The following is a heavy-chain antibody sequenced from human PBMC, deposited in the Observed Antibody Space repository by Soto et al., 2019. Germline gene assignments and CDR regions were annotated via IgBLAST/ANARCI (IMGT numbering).Heavy chain of an antibody. CDR3: ARAPSYNWNSGRWFDP. CDR1: GYTFTSYG. CDR2: ISAYNGNT. Sequence: QVQLVQSGAAVKKPGASVKLSCTASGYTFTSYGISWVRQAPGQGLEWMGWISAYNGNTNYAQKLQGRVTMTTDTSTSTAYMELRSLRSDDTAVYYCARAPSYNWNSGRWFDPWGQGTLVTVSS. J-gene: IGHJ5*02. D-gene: IGHD1-7*01. V-gene: IGHV1-18*01.